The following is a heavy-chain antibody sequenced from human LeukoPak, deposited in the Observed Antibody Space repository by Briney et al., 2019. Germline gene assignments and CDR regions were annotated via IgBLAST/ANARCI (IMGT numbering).Heavy chain of an antibody. J-gene: IGHJ4*02. V-gene: IGHV1-69*06. CDR2: IIPIFGTA. CDR1: VGTFSSYA. Sequence: SGKVSCKASVGTFSSYAISWVRQAPGQGLEWMGRIIPIFGTAKYAQKFQGRVTITADKSTSTAYMELSSLRSEDTAVYYCARDGSSSNDYWGQGTLVTVSS. CDR3: ARDGSSSNDY. D-gene: IGHD6-6*01.